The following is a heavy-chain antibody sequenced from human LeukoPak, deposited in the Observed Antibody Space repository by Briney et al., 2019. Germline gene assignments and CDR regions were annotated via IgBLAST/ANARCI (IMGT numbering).Heavy chain of an antibody. CDR3: ARRLDSSSWYADY. CDR2: IKQDGSEK. CDR1: GFTFNSYA. J-gene: IGHJ4*02. D-gene: IGHD6-13*01. Sequence: PGGSLRLSCAASGFTFNSYAMSWVRQAPGKGLEWVANIKQDGSEKYYVDSVKGRFTISRDNAKNSLYLQMNSLRAEDTAVYYCARRLDSSSWYADYWGQGTLVTVSS. V-gene: IGHV3-7*01.